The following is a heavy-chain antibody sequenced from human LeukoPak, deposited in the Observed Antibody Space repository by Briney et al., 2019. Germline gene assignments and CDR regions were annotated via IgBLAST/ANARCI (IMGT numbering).Heavy chain of an antibody. Sequence: GGSLRLSCAASGFTFSSYAMSWVRQAPGKGLEWVSTLSGSGGNTYYADSVKGRVTISRDNSKNTLYLQMNSLRAEDTAVYHCAKGSYYYDSADYFVYWVRGGLVTVSS. CDR1: GFTFSSYA. V-gene: IGHV3-23*01. J-gene: IGHJ4*02. D-gene: IGHD3-22*01. CDR2: LSGSGGNT. CDR3: AKGSYYYDSADYFVY.